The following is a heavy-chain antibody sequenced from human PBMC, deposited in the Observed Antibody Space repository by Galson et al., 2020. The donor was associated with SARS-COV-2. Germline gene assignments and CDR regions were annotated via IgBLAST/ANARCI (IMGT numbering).Heavy chain of an antibody. J-gene: IGHJ4*02. Sequence: GGSLRLSCAASGFTFDDYAMHWVRQAPGKGLEWVSGISWNSGSIGYADSVKGRFTISRDNAKNSLYLQMNSLRAEDTALYYCAKDIGGGYCSSTSCFQGHYFDYWGQGTLVTVSS. D-gene: IGHD2-2*01. CDR1: GFTFDDYA. CDR3: AKDIGGGYCSSTSCFQGHYFDY. CDR2: ISWNSGSI. V-gene: IGHV3-9*01.